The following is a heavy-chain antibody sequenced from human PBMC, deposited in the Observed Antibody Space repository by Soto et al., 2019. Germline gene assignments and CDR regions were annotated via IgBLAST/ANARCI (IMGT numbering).Heavy chain of an antibody. V-gene: IGHV4-61*01. CDR3: ARGGVDIVATERFYYFDY. Sequence: SETLSLTCTVSGGSVSSGSYYWSWIRQPPGRGLEWIGYIYYSGSTNYNPSLKSRVTISVDTSKNQFSLKLSSVTAADTAVYYCARGGVDIVATERFYYFDYWGQGTLVTVSS. D-gene: IGHD5-12*01. CDR1: GGSVSSGSYY. CDR2: IYYSGST. J-gene: IGHJ4*02.